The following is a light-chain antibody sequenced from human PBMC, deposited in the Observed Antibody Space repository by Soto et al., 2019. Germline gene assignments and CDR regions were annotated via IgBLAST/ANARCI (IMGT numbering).Light chain of an antibody. CDR1: QSIISSY. V-gene: IGKV3-20*01. Sequence: EIVLTQSPGTLSLSPGERATLSCRASQSIISSYLAWNHLAWYQQRPGQAPRLLIYGASSRATGIPDRFSGSGSATDFTLTISGLEPEDFAVYYCQQYNSWPPITFGQGTRLEIK. J-gene: IGKJ5*01. CDR2: GAS. CDR3: QQYNSWPPIT.